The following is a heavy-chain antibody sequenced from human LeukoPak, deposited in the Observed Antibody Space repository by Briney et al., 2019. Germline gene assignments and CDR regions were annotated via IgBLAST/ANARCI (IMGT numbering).Heavy chain of an antibody. CDR1: GFTFSSYS. D-gene: IGHD5-18*01. CDR2: ISSSSSYI. V-gene: IGHV3-21*01. Sequence: GGSLRLSCAASGFTFSSYSMNWARQAPGKGLEWVSSISSSSSYIYYADSVKGRFTISRDNAKNSLYLQMNSLRAEDTAVYYCARVPGGSYGLWGQGTLVTVSS. CDR3: ARVPGGSYGL. J-gene: IGHJ4*02.